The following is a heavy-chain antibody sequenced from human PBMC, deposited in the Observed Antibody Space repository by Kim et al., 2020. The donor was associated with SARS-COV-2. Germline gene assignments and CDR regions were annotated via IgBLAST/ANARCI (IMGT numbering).Heavy chain of an antibody. D-gene: IGHD3-16*01. CDR1: GASLSSGGYY. J-gene: IGHJ6*02. Sequence: SETLSLTCTVSGASLSSGGYYWNWVRQSPGKGLEWIGYIYYNGGTSYNPSLKSRVTISIDTSRNHISLRLVSVTAADTAVYYCARDKTKAFGDVPTNYGMGVWGQGTTVTVSS. CDR3: ARDKTKAFGDVPTNYGMGV. CDR2: IYYNGGT. V-gene: IGHV4-61*03.